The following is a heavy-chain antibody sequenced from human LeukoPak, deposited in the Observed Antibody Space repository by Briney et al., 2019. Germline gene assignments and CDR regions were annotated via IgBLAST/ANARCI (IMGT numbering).Heavy chain of an antibody. CDR2: IYSGGST. V-gene: IGHV3-53*01. CDR3: ARGLSDSGSYFS. D-gene: IGHD1-26*01. J-gene: IGHJ3*01. CDR1: GFTVSSNY. Sequence: EGSLRLSCAASGFTVSSNYMSWVRQAPGKGLEWVSVIYSGGSTYYADSVKGRFTISKDNSKNTLYLQMNSLRAEDTAVYYCARGLSDSGSYFSWGQGTMVTVSS.